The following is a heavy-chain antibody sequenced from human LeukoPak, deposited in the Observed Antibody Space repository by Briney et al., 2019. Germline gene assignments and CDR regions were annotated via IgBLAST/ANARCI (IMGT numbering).Heavy chain of an antibody. Sequence: GGSLRLSCAASGFTFSSYWMHWVRHAPGKGLVWVSRIDGDGSSTIYADSVKGRFTIYRDNAKNTLYLQMNSLRAEDTAVYYCARTIVGAAFDYWGQGTLVTVSA. J-gene: IGHJ4*02. CDR1: GFTFSSYW. V-gene: IGHV3-74*01. CDR2: IDGDGSST. CDR3: ARTIVGAAFDY. D-gene: IGHD1-26*01.